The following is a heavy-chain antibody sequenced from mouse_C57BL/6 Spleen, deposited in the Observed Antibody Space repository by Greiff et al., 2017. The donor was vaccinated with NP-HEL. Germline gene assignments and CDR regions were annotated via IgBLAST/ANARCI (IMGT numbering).Heavy chain of an antibody. CDR1: GFTFSSYA. CDR3: ARGFTTVVATRAMDY. J-gene: IGHJ4*01. CDR2: ISDGGSYT. D-gene: IGHD1-1*01. V-gene: IGHV5-4*01. Sequence: EVQGVESGGGLVKPGGSLKLSCAASGFTFSSYAMSWVRQTPEKRLEWVATISDGGSYTYYPDNVKGRFTISRDNAKNNLYLQMSHLKSEDTAMYYCARGFTTVVATRAMDYWGQGTSVTVSS.